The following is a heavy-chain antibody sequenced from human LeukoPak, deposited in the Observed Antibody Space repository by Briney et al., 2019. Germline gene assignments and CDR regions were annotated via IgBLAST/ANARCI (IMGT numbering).Heavy chain of an antibody. D-gene: IGHD1-26*01. Sequence: GGSLRLSCAVSGFPFSSYWMSWVRQAPGKGLEWVANIKQDGSEKDYVDSVRGRFTIFRDNARLYLQMNSLRAEDTAVYYCARAGSGRSPDWFDPWGQGTLVTVSS. V-gene: IGHV3-7*01. CDR2: IKQDGSEK. CDR3: ARAGSGRSPDWFDP. J-gene: IGHJ5*02. CDR1: GFPFSSYW.